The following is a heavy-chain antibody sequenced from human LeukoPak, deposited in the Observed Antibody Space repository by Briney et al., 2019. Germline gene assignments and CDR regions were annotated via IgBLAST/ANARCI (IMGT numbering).Heavy chain of an antibody. V-gene: IGHV3-48*03. CDR1: GFTFSTYE. CDR3: ARDTLGEGEDANYAVYYFDY. D-gene: IGHD4/OR15-4a*01. J-gene: IGHJ4*02. CDR2: ISSSGSTI. Sequence: GGSLRLSCAASGFTFSTYEMNWVRQAPGKGLEWVSYISSSGSTINYADSLKGRFTISRDNAKNSLDLQMNSLRADDTAVYYCARDTLGEGEDANYAVYYFDYWGQGTVVTVSS.